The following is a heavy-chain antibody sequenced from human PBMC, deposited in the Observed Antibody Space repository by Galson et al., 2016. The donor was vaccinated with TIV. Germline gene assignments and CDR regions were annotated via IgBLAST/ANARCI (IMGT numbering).Heavy chain of an antibody. D-gene: IGHD3-10*01. Sequence: SETLSLTCTVSGGSICSSIFYWGWIRQPPGKGLEWIGTIYDSGTTYYNPSLESRVTISIDTSNNQFSLRLRSVTAADTATYYCARQGGDTMVRGVIRDWFDPWGQGTLVTVSS. J-gene: IGHJ5*02. CDR3: ARQGGDTMVRGVIRDWFDP. CDR1: GGSICSSIFY. CDR2: IYDSGTT. V-gene: IGHV4-39*01.